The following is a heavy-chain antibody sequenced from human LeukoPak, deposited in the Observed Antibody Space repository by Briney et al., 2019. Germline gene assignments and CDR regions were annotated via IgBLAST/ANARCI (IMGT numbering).Heavy chain of an antibody. Sequence: GESLKISCQGSGYSINNYWIGWVRQMPGKGLEWMGSIYPAASDIRYSPSFQGQVTISADKSISTAYLQWSSLKASDTAMYYCARQEYCSGGSCYTWFDPWGQGTLVTVSS. D-gene: IGHD2-15*01. CDR2: IYPAASDI. J-gene: IGHJ5*02. V-gene: IGHV5-51*01. CDR3: ARQEYCSGGSCYTWFDP. CDR1: GYSINNYW.